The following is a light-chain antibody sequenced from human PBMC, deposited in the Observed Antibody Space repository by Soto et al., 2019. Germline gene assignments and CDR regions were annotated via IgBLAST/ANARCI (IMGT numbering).Light chain of an antibody. J-gene: IGLJ1*01. Sequence: QSALTQPPSVSGSPGQSVAISCTGTSSDIGAYNRVSWYQQPPGTAPKLMIYDVNNRPSVFPDRFSGSKSGNTASLTISGLQADDEADYYCSSFTSSNTYVFGTGTKLTVL. CDR3: SSFTSSNTYV. CDR1: SSDIGAYNR. CDR2: DVN. V-gene: IGLV2-18*02.